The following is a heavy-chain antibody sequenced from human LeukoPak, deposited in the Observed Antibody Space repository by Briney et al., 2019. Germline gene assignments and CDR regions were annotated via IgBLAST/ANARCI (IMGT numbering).Heavy chain of an antibody. J-gene: IGHJ4*02. Sequence: SETLSLTCTVSGGSISSYYWSWIRQPAGKGLEWIGRIYTSGSTNYNPSLKSRVTMSVDTSKNQFSLKLSSVTAADTAVYYCARDRYYYVSGGSRFDYWGQGTLVTVSS. V-gene: IGHV4-4*07. CDR3: ARDRYYYVSGGSRFDY. CDR2: IYTSGST. CDR1: GGSISSYY. D-gene: IGHD3-22*01.